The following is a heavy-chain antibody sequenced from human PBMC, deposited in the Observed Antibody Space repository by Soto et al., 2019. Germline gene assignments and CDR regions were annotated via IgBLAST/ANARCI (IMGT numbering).Heavy chain of an antibody. J-gene: IGHJ4*02. CDR3: XXXXXXXXXXXXXGYFDY. CDR2: ISFDASDK. Sequence: QVQLVESGGGVVQPGRSLRLSCTTSGITFSSYTMHWVRQAPGKGLEWVALISFDASDKYYADSVKGRFSISRDNSKNTLFLQMDXLXXXXXXXXXXXXXXXXXXXXXXXGYFDYWGRGTLVAVXS. V-gene: IGHV3-30*01. CDR1: GITFSSYT.